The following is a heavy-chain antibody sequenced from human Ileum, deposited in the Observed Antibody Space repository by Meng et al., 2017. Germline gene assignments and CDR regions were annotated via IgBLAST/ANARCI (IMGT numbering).Heavy chain of an antibody. J-gene: IGHJ4*02. V-gene: IGHV3-48*03. CDR3: ARDKAYGGIHLDY. CDR1: GFTFSNYE. D-gene: IGHD4-23*01. CDR2: ISGSGTDI. Sequence: GGSLRLSCVASGFTFSNYEINWVRQAPGKGLEYISYISGSGTDIHYADSVKGRFTVSRDNARNSVYLQMSSLRADDTAAYYCARDKAYGGIHLDYWGQGTLVTVSS.